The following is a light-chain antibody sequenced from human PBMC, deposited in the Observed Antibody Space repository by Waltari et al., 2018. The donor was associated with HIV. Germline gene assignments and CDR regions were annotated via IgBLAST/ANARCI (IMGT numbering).Light chain of an antibody. Sequence: QSALTHPASVSGPPGQSPPIASPGTTSAVGGSDSDAWYQQHPGNAPKLMIYDVSNRPSGGSNRFSGARSGNTASRTISGLQAEDEADYYCSSYTSTNTRVFGTGTKVTVL. J-gene: IGLJ1*01. CDR3: SSYTSTNTRV. V-gene: IGLV2-14*03. CDR1: TSAVGGSDS. CDR2: DVS.